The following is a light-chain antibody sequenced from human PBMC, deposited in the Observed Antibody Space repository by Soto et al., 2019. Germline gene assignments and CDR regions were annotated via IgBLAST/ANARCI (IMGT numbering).Light chain of an antibody. Sequence: DIQMTQSPSSLSASVGDRVTITCRASQSIRNYLNWYQQKPGKAPKFLISVASSLQSGVPPRFSGSGSGTDFTLTISSLQPEDFATYYCQQSYSTPLTFGGGT. CDR3: QQSYSTPLT. CDR1: QSIRNY. V-gene: IGKV1-39*01. J-gene: IGKJ4*01. CDR2: VAS.